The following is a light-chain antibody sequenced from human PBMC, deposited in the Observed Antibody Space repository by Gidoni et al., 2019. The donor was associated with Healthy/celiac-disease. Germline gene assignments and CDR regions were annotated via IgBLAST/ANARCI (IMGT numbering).Light chain of an antibody. V-gene: IGLV9-49*01. CDR1: SGYSNYK. Sequence: QPVLTQPPSASASLGPSVTLTRTLSSGYSNYKVDWYQQRPGKGPRFVMRVGTGGIVGSKGDGIPDRFSVLGSGLNRYLTIKNIQEEDESDYHCGADHGSGSNFVYVVFGGGTKLTVL. CDR3: GADHGSGSNFVYVV. CDR2: VGTGGIVG. J-gene: IGLJ2*01.